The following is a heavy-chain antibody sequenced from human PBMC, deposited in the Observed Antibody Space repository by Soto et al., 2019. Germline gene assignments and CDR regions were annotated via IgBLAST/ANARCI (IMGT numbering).Heavy chain of an antibody. V-gene: IGHV1-46*01. CDR1: GYTFTSYY. J-gene: IGHJ5*01. Sequence: ASVKVSCKASGYTFTSYYMHWVRQAPGQGLEWMGIINPSAGGTSYAQKFQGRVTMTRDTSTSTVYMDLSSLRSEDTAVYYCARDVGSFDSWGQGTQVTVYS. CDR2: INPSAGGT. D-gene: IGHD1-26*01. CDR3: ARDVGSFDS.